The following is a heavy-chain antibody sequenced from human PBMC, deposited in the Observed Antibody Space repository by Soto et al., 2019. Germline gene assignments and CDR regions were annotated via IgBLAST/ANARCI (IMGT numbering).Heavy chain of an antibody. CDR3: ARDIPRGASYLEN. V-gene: IGHV3-30*03. CDR1: GFTFNSYV. CDR2: ISYDGSNK. J-gene: IGHJ4*02. D-gene: IGHD1-26*01. Sequence: SCSGSGFTFNSYVMHWVRQAPVKGLEWVAVISYDGSNKYYADSVKGRFTISRDSAKNSLYLQMNGLRADDTAVYYCARDIPRGASYLENWGQGTLVTVSS.